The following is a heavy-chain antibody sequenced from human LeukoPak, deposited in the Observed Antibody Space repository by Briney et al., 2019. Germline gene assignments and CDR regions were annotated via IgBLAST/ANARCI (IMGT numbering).Heavy chain of an antibody. D-gene: IGHD3-9*01. Sequence: PGRSLCLSCAPSDFTFRSHYMHWVSQAPGKGLVWVSCIIGDGNSISYADSVKGRFTISRDNAKNTLYLQMNSLRVEDTAVYYCARGHVTGSDRHWDYWGQGVLVTVSS. V-gene: IGHV3-74*01. CDR3: ARGHVTGSDRHWDY. CDR1: DFTFRSHY. CDR2: IIGDGNSI. J-gene: IGHJ4*02.